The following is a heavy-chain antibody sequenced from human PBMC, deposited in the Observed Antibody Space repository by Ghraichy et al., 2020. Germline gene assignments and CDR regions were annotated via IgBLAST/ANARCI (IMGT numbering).Heavy chain of an antibody. J-gene: IGHJ4*02. Sequence: SQTLSLTCAVYGGSFSGYYWSWIRQAPGKGLEWIAEINHSGSTNYNPSLKSRVTISVDTSKNQFSLKMNSVSAADTAVYYCARAHGRIDSWGRGTLVTVSS. CDR2: INHSGST. V-gene: IGHV4-34*01. CDR3: ARAHGRIDS. D-gene: IGHD1-26*01. CDR1: GGSFSGYY.